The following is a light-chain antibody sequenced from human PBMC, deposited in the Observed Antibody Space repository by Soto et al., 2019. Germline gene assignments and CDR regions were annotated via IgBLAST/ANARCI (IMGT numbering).Light chain of an antibody. CDR2: KAS. CDR1: QTISSW. CDR3: QQYNTSGWT. V-gene: IGKV1-5*03. Sequence: DIQMTQSPSTLSVSVGDRVTITCRASQTISSWLAWYQQKPGKAPKLLIYKASTLKSGVPSRFRGSGSGTDFTLTISSLKPEDFATYFCQQYNTSGWTFGQGTKVDIK. J-gene: IGKJ1*01.